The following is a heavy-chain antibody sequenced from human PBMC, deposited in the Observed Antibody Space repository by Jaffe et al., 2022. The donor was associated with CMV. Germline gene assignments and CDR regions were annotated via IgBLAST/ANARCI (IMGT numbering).Heavy chain of an antibody. J-gene: IGHJ5*02. V-gene: IGHV4-39*01. CDR1: GGSISSSSYY. Sequence: QLQLQESGPGLVKPSETLSLTCTVSGGSISSSSYYWGWIRQPPGKGLEWIGSIYYSGSTYYNPSLKSRVTISVDTSKNQFSLKLSSVTAADTAVYYCARHHVPSSRLEEYWFDPWGQGTLVTVSS. D-gene: IGHD2-2*01. CDR2: IYYSGST. CDR3: ARHHVPSSRLEEYWFDP.